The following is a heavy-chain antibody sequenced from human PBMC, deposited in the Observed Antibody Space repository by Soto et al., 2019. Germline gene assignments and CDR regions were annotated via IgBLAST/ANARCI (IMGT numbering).Heavy chain of an antibody. V-gene: IGHV3-48*02. CDR2: ISSSSSTI. CDR3: ARTLLWERHI. Sequence: EVQLVESGGGLVQPGGSLRLSCAASGFTFSSYSMNWVRQAPGKGLEWVSYISSSSSTIYYADSVKGRFTISRDNAKNSLYLQINSLRDEDPDVYYCARTLLWERHIWGQGTLVTVSS. CDR1: GFTFSSYS. D-gene: IGHD1-26*01. J-gene: IGHJ4*02.